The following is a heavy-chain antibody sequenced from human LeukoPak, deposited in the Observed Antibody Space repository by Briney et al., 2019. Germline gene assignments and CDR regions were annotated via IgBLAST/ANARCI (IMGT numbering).Heavy chain of an antibody. J-gene: IGHJ5*02. Sequence: SETLSLTCTVSGGSISPDYWGWIRQPPGKGLEWIGYIYYSGSTNYNPSLKSRVTISVDTSKNQFSLKLSSVTAADTAVYYCARTIVGATTLGWFDPWGQGTLVTVSS. D-gene: IGHD1-26*01. CDR1: GGSISPDY. V-gene: IGHV4-59*01. CDR3: ARTIVGATTLGWFDP. CDR2: IYYSGST.